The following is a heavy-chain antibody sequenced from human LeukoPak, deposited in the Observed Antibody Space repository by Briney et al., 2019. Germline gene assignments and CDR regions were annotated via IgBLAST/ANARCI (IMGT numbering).Heavy chain of an antibody. Sequence: SETLSLTCTVSGGSISGFYWSWIRRPAGKGLEWIGRIYPSGSTAYNPSLKSRVTMSMDTSMNQFSLKLTSVTAADTAVYYCARVSAAIDYYYYMDVWGKGTTVTVSS. CDR2: IYPSGST. V-gene: IGHV4-4*07. CDR3: ARVSAAIDYYYYMDV. J-gene: IGHJ6*03. CDR1: GGSISGFY. D-gene: IGHD2-2*01.